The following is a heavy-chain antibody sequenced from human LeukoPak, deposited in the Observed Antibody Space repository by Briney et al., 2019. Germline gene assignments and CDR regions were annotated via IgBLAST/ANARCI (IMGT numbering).Heavy chain of an antibody. Sequence: SETLSLSCTASGGTIRSSAYFWSWIRQPPGKGLEWIATVSYSGTTYYNPSLKSRVTMSADTSTNQFSLELSSVTAADTAVYYGARYSFRVGRHFEHWGQGTLVTVSS. CDR1: GGTIRSSAYF. D-gene: IGHD1-26*01. V-gene: IGHV4-39*01. J-gene: IGHJ4*02. CDR2: VSYSGTT. CDR3: ARYSFRVGRHFEH.